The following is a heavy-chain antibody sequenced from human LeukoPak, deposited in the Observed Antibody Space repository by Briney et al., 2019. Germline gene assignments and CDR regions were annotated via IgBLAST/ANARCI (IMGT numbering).Heavy chain of an antibody. V-gene: IGHV4-39*01. D-gene: IGHD3-10*01. J-gene: IGHJ4*02. CDR2: IYYSGST. CDR1: GGSISSSSYF. Sequence: SETLSLTCTVSGGSISSSSYFWGWIRQPPGKGLEWIGSIYYSGSTYHNPSLKSRVTISVDTSKNQFSLKLTSVTASDTAVYYCARHRFGGFYYFDYWGQGTLVTVSS. CDR3: ARHRFGGFYYFDY.